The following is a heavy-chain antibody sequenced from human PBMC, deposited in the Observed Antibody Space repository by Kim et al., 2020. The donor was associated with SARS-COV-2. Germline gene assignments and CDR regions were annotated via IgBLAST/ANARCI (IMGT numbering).Heavy chain of an antibody. CDR2: ISPKRGGT. J-gene: IGHJ4*02. CDR1: GYIFSDYY. Sequence: ASVKVSCKASGYIFSDYYIHWLRQAPGQGPEWLGWISPKRGGTNYAQNFQDRVTMTRDTSINTAYMELRGLRSDDTAVYYCAKIGRETHTNWGQGTLVTV. V-gene: IGHV1-2*02. CDR3: AKIGRETHTN. D-gene: IGHD1-26*01.